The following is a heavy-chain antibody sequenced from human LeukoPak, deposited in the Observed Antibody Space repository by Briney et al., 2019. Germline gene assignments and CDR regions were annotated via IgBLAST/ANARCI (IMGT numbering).Heavy chain of an antibody. D-gene: IGHD4-17*01. CDR1: GASISDNNW. CDR3: ARARGGDYNNWFDP. J-gene: IGHJ5*02. Sequence: PSETLSLTCAVSGASISDNNWWNWVRQSPGKGLEWIGEIYLNGMTNYNPSLKSRVIISRDESTNQFSLSLISVTAADTAVYYCARARGGDYNNWFDPWGQGTLVTVSS. V-gene: IGHV4-4*02. CDR2: IYLNGMT.